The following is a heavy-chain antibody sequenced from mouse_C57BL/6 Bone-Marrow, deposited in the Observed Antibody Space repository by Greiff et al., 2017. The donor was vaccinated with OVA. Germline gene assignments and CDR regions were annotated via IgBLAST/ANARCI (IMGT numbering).Heavy chain of an antibody. CDR1: DSEVFPIAY. CDR3: ARLYYYGSRNWYFDV. J-gene: IGHJ1*03. D-gene: IGHD1-1*01. V-gene: IGHV15-2*01. Sequence: QVQLQQSGSELRSPGSSVKLSCKDFDSEVFPIAYMSWVRQKPGHGFEWIGGILPSIGRTIYGEKFEDKATLDADTLSNTAYLELNSLTSEDSAIYYCARLYYYGSRNWYFDVWGTGTTVTVSS. CDR2: ILPSIGRT.